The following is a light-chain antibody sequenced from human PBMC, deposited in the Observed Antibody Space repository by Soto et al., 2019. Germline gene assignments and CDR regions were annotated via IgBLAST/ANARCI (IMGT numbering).Light chain of an antibody. V-gene: IGKV3-20*01. Sequence: EIVFTQSPGTLSLSPGERATLSCRASHSVSSSYLAWYQQKPGQAPRLLIYGASSRATGIPDRFSGSGSGTDFTLTISRLEPEDFAVYYCQQYGSSPQTFGQGTKVDNK. CDR2: GAS. CDR3: QQYGSSPQT. CDR1: HSVSSSY. J-gene: IGKJ1*01.